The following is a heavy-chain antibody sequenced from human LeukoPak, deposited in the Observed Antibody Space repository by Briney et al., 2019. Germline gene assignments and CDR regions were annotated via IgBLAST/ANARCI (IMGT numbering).Heavy chain of an antibody. J-gene: IGHJ4*02. CDR1: GGSMRSYY. D-gene: IGHD6-19*01. CDR3: ARGGYSTGWSFFDY. Sequence: SETLSLTCTVSGGSMRSYYWSWIRQPAGKGLEWIGRVYTTGNTNYNPSLQSRVTMSVDTSKNQSSLKLYSVTAADTAVYYCARGGYSTGWSFFDYWGQGPLVTVSS. CDR2: VYTTGNT. V-gene: IGHV4-4*07.